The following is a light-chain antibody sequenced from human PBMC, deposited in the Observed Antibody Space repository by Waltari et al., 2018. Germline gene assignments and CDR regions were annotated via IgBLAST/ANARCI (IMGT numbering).Light chain of an antibody. CDR1: QSLLHRDGNNY. CDR2: LGS. J-gene: IGKJ1*01. Sequence: DIVVTQSPLSLPVTPGEPASIPCTSSQSLLHRDGNNYLDWSLQKPGQLPQLLIYLGSNRASGVPDRFSGSGSGTDFTLRISRVEAEDVGVYYCMQSLQTLWTFGPGTKVEIK. V-gene: IGKV2-28*01. CDR3: MQSLQTLWT.